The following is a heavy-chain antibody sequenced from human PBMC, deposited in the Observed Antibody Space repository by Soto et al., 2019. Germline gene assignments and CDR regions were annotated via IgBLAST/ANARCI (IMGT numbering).Heavy chain of an antibody. CDR2: IYYSGST. J-gene: IGHJ3*02. Sequence: QVQLQESGPGRGKPSQTLSLPCTFSGGSISSGGYYWSWIRQHPGKGLEWIGYIYYSGSTYYNPSLKSRVTISVDTSKNQFSLKLSSVTAADTAVYYCARGYYYDSSNAFDIWGQGTMVTVSS. CDR3: ARGYYYDSSNAFDI. CDR1: GGSISSGGYY. D-gene: IGHD3-22*01. V-gene: IGHV4-31*03.